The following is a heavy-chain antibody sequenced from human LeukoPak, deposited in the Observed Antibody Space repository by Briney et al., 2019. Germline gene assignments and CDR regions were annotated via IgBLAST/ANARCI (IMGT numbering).Heavy chain of an antibody. Sequence: GGSLRLSCAASGFTVSSNYMSWVRQAPGKGLEWVSVIYSGGSTYYADSVKGRFTISRDNSKNTLYLQMNSLRAEDTAVYYCAKEGGGAGYYFDYWGQGTLVTVSS. CDR1: GFTVSSNY. J-gene: IGHJ4*02. CDR2: IYSGGST. V-gene: IGHV3-53*01. CDR3: AKEGGGAGYYFDY. D-gene: IGHD3-16*01.